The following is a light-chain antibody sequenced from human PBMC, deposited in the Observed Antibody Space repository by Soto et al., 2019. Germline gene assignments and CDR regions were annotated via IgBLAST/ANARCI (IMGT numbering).Light chain of an antibody. CDR3: SSYTGSATYV. CDR1: SNYVGGFDY. V-gene: IGLV2-14*01. Sequence: QSALTQPASVSGSPGQSITISCAGTSNYVGGFDYVSWYQQHPGKAPKLMIYEVSNRPSGVSDRFSGSKSGNTASLTISGLQPEDEADYYCSSYTGSATYVFGTGTKVTVL. J-gene: IGLJ1*01. CDR2: EVS.